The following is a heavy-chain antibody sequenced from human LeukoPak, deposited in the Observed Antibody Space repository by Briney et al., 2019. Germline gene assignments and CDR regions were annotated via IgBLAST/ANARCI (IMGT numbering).Heavy chain of an antibody. D-gene: IGHD1-26*01. CDR1: GVTFSNAW. CDR3: TTEMGATIDY. CDR2: IKSKTDRGTI. Sequence: GGSLRLSCAASGVTFSNAWMHWVRQAPGKGLEWDGRIKSKTDRGTIDYAAPVKGRFTISRDDSKTTLYLQLNSLKTEDTALYYCTTEMGATIDYWGQGTLVTVSS. J-gene: IGHJ4*02. V-gene: IGHV3-15*01.